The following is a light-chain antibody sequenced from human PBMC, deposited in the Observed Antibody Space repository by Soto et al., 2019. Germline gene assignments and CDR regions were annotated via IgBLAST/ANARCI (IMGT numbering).Light chain of an antibody. V-gene: IGLV2-14*01. CDR1: SSDVGAYNY. Sequence: QSALTQPASVSGSPGQSITISCTGTSSDVGAYNYVSWYQQHPGKAPKLIIYNVSNRPSGVSNRFSGSKSANTASLTIFGLQDEDEADYYCSSFTDRTTVLFGGGTKLTVL. CDR2: NVS. J-gene: IGLJ2*01. CDR3: SSFTDRTTVL.